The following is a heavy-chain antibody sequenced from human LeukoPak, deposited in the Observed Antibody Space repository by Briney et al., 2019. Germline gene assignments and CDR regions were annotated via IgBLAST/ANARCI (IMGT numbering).Heavy chain of an antibody. CDR1: GYSFTSYW. J-gene: IGHJ3*02. CDR2: IYPGDSDT. V-gene: IGHV5-51*01. CDR3: LVGATKAAFDI. D-gene: IGHD1-26*01. Sequence: GESLKISCKGSGYSFTSYWIGWVRQMPGKGLEWMGIIYPGDSDTRYSPSFQGQVTISANKSISTAYLQWSSLKASDTAMHYCLVGATKAAFDIWGQGTMVTVSS.